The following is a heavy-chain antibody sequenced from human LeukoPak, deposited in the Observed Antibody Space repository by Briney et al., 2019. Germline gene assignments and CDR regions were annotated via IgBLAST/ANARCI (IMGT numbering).Heavy chain of an antibody. D-gene: IGHD6-19*01. CDR1: GFTFDNYT. V-gene: IGHV3-43*01. J-gene: IGHJ4*02. CDR3: AKGQFGGSGWYEGWFDY. CDR2: ISWDGGTT. Sequence: PGGSLRLSCAASGFTFDNYTMHRVRHAPGKGLEWVSLISWDGGTTYYADSVKGRFTISRDNSKNSLYLQMNSLRTDDTALYYCAKGQFGGSGWYEGWFDYWGQGTLVTVSS.